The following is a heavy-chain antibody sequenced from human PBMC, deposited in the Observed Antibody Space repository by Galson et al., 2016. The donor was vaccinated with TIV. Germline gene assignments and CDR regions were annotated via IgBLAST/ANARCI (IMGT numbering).Heavy chain of an antibody. CDR3: ARGELATTKILFDY. D-gene: IGHD1-1*01. CDR2: IWFDGSND. V-gene: IGHV3-33*01. CDR1: GFTFCSHG. Sequence: SLRLSCATSGFTFCSHGMHWVRQAPGKGLEWVAVIWFDGSNDRYADSVKGRFAISRDNSKNTLYLQMNSLRAEDTAMYYCARGELATTKILFDYWGQGTLVTVSS. J-gene: IGHJ4*02.